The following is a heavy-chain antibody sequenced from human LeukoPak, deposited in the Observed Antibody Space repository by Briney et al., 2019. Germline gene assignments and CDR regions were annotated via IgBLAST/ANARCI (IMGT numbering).Heavy chain of an antibody. CDR3: ARVYFSTVRGKDLYYFDY. J-gene: IGHJ4*02. V-gene: IGHV4-38-2*01. Sequence: SETLSLTCAVSGYSLSSGYYWGWFRRPPGGGLEGIGSIYHTGTTYYNPSLKSRVTISVDKSKNQFSLKLSSVTAADTAVYYCARVYFSTVRGKDLYYFDYWGQGTLVTVSS. CDR2: IYHTGTT. CDR1: GYSLSSGYY. D-gene: IGHD3-10*01.